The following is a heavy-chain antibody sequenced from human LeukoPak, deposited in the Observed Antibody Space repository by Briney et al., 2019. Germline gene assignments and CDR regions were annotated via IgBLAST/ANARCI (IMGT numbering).Heavy chain of an antibody. CDR1: GFTFSTYW. Sequence: GGSLRLSCAASGFTFSTYWVTWVRQAPGKGLEWVARIKQDGSEKYYVDSVKGRFIISGDNAKNSLYLQMNSLRAEDTAVYYCARAQSLGYWGQGTLVTVSS. CDR3: ARAQSLGY. J-gene: IGHJ4*02. V-gene: IGHV3-7*03. D-gene: IGHD3-16*01. CDR2: IKQDGSEK.